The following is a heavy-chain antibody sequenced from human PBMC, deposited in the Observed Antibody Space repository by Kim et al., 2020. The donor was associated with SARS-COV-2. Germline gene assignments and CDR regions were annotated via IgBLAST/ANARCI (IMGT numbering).Heavy chain of an antibody. J-gene: IGHJ4*02. CDR2: IYTVGST. CDR1: GFVVGSNY. Sequence: GGSLRLSCAASGFVVGSNYMSWVRQAPGRGLEWVSLIYTVGSTYYADYVKGRFTISRDTSRNTLYLQMNNLRVEDTAVYYCARVGGGTSYYGSGTYYVLGHWGQGTLVTVSS. V-gene: IGHV3-53*01. D-gene: IGHD3-10*01. CDR3: ARVGGGTSYYGSGTYYVLGH.